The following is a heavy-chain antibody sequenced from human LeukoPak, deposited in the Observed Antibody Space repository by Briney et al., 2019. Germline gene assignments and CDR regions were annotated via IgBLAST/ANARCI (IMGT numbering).Heavy chain of an antibody. Sequence: GGSLRLSCAAAGFTFSSYSLNWVRQATGPVLAWVSSISSSSAYIYYADSVKGRFTISRDNSKNTLYLQMNSLRAEDTAVYYCAKEGSGQQWLVPHPGGAFDIWGQGTMVTVSS. D-gene: IGHD6-19*01. CDR2: ISSSSAYI. J-gene: IGHJ3*02. CDR3: AKEGSGQQWLVPHPGGAFDI. V-gene: IGHV3-21*01. CDR1: GFTFSSYS.